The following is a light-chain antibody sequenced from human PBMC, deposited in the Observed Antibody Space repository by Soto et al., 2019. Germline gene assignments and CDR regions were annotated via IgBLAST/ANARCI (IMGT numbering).Light chain of an antibody. CDR1: QGMNIY. J-gene: IGKJ2*01. Sequence: DIPMTQSPPSLSASVGDRVTITCQASQGMNIYLNWFHQIPGKAPRLLIYDASTLDTGVSARFSGSGSGTDFSLTIANLQPEDVGTYFCQQYASFPPTFGQGTKLDI. CDR2: DAS. CDR3: QQYASFPPT. V-gene: IGKV1-33*01.